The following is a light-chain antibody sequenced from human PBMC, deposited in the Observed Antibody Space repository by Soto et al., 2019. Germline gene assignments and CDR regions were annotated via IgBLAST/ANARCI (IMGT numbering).Light chain of an antibody. Sequence: QSVLTQPASVSGSPGQSITISCTGTSSDVGSYNFVSWYQQHPGKAPKFIIYEVSKRPSGVSNRFSGSKSGSTASLTISGLQAEDEADYYCCSYADSTSVVFCGGTKVTVL. CDR1: SSDVGSYNF. V-gene: IGLV2-23*02. CDR3: CSYADSTSVV. J-gene: IGLJ2*01. CDR2: EVS.